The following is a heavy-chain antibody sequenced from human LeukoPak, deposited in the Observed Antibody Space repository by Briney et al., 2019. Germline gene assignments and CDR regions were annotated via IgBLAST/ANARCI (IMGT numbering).Heavy chain of an antibody. Sequence: GGSLRLSCAASGFTFSSYSMNWVRQAPGKGLEWVAVISYDGSNKYYADSVKGRFTISRDNSKNTLYLQMNSLRAEDTAVYYCAKDPLRYCSSTSCHSFDYWGQGTLVTVSS. CDR3: AKDPLRYCSSTSCHSFDY. D-gene: IGHD2-2*01. V-gene: IGHV3-30*18. J-gene: IGHJ4*02. CDR1: GFTFSSYS. CDR2: ISYDGSNK.